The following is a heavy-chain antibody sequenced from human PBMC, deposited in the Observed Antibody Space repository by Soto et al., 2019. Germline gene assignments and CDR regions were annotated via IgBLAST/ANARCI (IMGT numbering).Heavy chain of an antibody. Sequence: WGSLRLSCAASGFTFISYAIIFFRHSPFKGLEWVSAISGSGGSTYYADSVKGRFTISRDNSKNTLYLQMNSLRAEDTAVYYCAKDPLRGYYSFDFQHWGQGTLVTVSS. J-gene: IGHJ1*01. CDR1: GFTFISYA. D-gene: IGHD3-22*01. V-gene: IGHV3-23*01. CDR3: AKDPLRGYYSFDFQH. CDR2: ISGSGGST.